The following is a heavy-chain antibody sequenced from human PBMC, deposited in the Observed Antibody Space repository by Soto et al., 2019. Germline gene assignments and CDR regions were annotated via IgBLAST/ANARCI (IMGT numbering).Heavy chain of an antibody. D-gene: IGHD6-6*01. CDR1: GYTFTTYA. V-gene: IGHV1-18*01. CDR3: VRDQSLSRQVVPDY. J-gene: IGHJ4*02. CDR2: VSGYNDNT. Sequence: GASVKVSCKASGYTFTTYAISWVRQAPGQGLEWMGWVSGYNDNTNYAQKFQDRVTMTTDTSTSTAYMELRSLRFDDTAVYYCVRDQSLSRQVVPDYWGRGTLVTVSS.